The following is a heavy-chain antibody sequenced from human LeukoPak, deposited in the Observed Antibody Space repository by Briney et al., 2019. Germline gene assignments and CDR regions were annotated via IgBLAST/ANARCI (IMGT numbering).Heavy chain of an antibody. CDR2: IKSKTDGGTT. D-gene: IGHD5-18*01. Sequence: PGGSLRLSCAASGFTFSNAWMSWVRQAPGQGLEWVGRIKSKTDGGTTDYAAPVTGRLTISRDDSKNTLYVQMNGLRTEDTAVYYCTTGARSHGYLFDRWGQGTLVTVSS. CDR1: GFTFSNAW. V-gene: IGHV3-15*01. CDR3: TTGARSHGYLFDR. J-gene: IGHJ4*02.